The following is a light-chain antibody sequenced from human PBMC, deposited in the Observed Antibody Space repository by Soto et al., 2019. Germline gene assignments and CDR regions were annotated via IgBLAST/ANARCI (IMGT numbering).Light chain of an antibody. J-gene: IGKJ4*01. CDR1: QTVNNDY. CDR3: QEYCSSLT. CDR2: GAS. V-gene: IGKV3-20*01. Sequence: EIVLTQSPGTLSLSPGESATLSCRASQTVNNDYLAWYQQQPGRAPRLLIYGASTGATGIPDRFSGSGSGTDFTRTISRLEPEDFAVYYWQEYCSSLTFGGGTKVEIK.